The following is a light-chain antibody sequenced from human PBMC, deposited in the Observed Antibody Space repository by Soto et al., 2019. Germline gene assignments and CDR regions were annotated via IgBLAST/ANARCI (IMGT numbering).Light chain of an antibody. J-gene: IGKJ1*01. Sequence: DIQMTQSPSTLCGSVGDIVTSNFGASQTISSWLAWYQQKPGKAPKLLIYKASSLESGVPSRFSGSGSGTEFTLTISSLQPDDFATYYCQQYNSYSQTFGQGTKVDI. V-gene: IGKV1-5*03. CDR2: KAS. CDR3: QQYNSYSQT. CDR1: QTISSW.